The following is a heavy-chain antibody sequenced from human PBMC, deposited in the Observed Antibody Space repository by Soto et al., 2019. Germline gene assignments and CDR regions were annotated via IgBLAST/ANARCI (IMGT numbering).Heavy chain of an antibody. V-gene: IGHV3-9*01. CDR3: AKSKGGTANGMDV. J-gene: IGHJ6*02. Sequence: EVQLVESGGGLVQPGRSLRLSCAASGFSFDEYGMHWVRQAPGKGLEWVSGISWNSGTIGYADSVKGRSSISRDNAKKSLYLQMNSLRAEDRALYYCAKSKGGTANGMDVWGQGTTVIVSS. CDR1: GFSFDEYG. D-gene: IGHD2-21*02. CDR2: ISWNSGTI.